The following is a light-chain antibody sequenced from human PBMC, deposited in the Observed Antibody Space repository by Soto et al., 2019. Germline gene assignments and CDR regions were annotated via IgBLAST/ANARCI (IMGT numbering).Light chain of an antibody. CDR2: SNN. CDR1: SSNIGSNT. Sequence: QSVVTQPPSASGTPGQRVTISCSEGSSNIGSNTVNWYHQLPGTAPKVLIYSNNQRPSGVPDRFSGSKSGTSASLAISGLQSEDEADYYCAAWDDSLNAYVFGTGTKLTVL. V-gene: IGLV1-44*01. CDR3: AAWDDSLNAYV. J-gene: IGLJ1*01.